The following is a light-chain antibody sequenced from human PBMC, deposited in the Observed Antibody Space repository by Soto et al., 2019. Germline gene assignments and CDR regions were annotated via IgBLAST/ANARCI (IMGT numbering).Light chain of an antibody. J-gene: IGLJ3*02. Sequence: QSALTQPRSVSGSPGQSVIISCTGTSSDVGGYKYVSWDQQHPGKAPKLVIYDVSERPSGVADRFSGSKSGNTASLTISGLQAEDEADYHCCSYAGSSVWVFGGGTKVTVL. CDR1: SSDVGGYKY. CDR3: CSYAGSSVWV. V-gene: IGLV2-11*01. CDR2: DVS.